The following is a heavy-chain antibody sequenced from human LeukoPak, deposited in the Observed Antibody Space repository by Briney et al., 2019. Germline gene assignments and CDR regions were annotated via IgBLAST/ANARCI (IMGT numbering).Heavy chain of an antibody. V-gene: IGHV4-4*09. CDR3: ARVDIAARPGYYYYMDV. J-gene: IGHJ6*03. Sequence: SETLSLTCTVSGGSISSYYWSWIRQPPGKGLEWIGYIYTSGSTNYNPSLKSRVTISVDTSKNQFSLKLSSVTAADTAVYYCARVDIAARPGYYYYMDVWGKGTTVTASS. D-gene: IGHD6-6*01. CDR1: GGSISSYY. CDR2: IYTSGST.